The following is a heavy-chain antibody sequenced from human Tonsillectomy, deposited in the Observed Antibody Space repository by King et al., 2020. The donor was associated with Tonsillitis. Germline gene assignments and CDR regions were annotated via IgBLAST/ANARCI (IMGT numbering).Heavy chain of an antibody. D-gene: IGHD2-21*01. CDR2: SKSKIDGGTT. Sequence: VQLVESGGGLVKPGGSLRLSCAASGFTFNNAWMAWVRQAPGKGLEWVGLSKSKIDGGTTDYPAPVTGRFTISRDESKRTLHLQMNSLKTDDTAVYHCIAGVWWGQGTLVTVSS. CDR3: IAGVW. CDR1: GFTFNNAW. V-gene: IGHV3-15*01. J-gene: IGHJ4*02.